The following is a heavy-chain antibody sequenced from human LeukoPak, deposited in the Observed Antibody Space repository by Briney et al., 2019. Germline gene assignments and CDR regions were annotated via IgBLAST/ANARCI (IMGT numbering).Heavy chain of an antibody. J-gene: IGHJ4*02. D-gene: IGHD6-13*01. CDR1: GDSISSYC. Sequence: SETLSLTCTVSGDSISSYCWNWIRQPPGKGLEWIGYSCTSGSTNYNPSLMSRVTISVDTPKNQFSLKLISVTAADTAVYYCARHQHQLVTGYDYWGQGTLVTVSS. V-gene: IGHV4-4*09. CDR2: SCTSGST. CDR3: ARHQHQLVTGYDY.